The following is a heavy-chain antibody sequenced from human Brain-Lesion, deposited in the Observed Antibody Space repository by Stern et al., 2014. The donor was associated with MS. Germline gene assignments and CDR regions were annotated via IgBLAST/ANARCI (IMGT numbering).Heavy chain of an antibody. CDR3: ARGRVVPGFQYYATDV. D-gene: IGHD2-2*01. CDR1: GGSISSGGYY. V-gene: IGHV4-61*02. CDR2: IFNSGST. J-gene: IGHJ6*02. Sequence: VQLEESGPGLVKPSQTLSLSCTVSGGSISSGGYYWSWIRQPAGKGLEWIGRIFNSGSTSYTPSLKSRVTISIDTSKNHFSLRLNSMTAADTAVYYCARGRVVPGFQYYATDVWGQGTTVIVSS.